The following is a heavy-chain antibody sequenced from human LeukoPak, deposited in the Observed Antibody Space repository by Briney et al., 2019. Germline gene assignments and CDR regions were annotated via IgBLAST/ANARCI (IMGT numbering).Heavy chain of an antibody. Sequence: GGSLRLSCAASGFNFANHAMSWVRQASGQGLEWLGHIRSKANNYATAYAASAKGRFTISRDDSENTAYLQMNSLKTEDTAVYYCTSDYYDSRWFDPWGQGTLVTVSS. CDR3: TSDYYDSRWFDP. V-gene: IGHV3-73*01. CDR2: IRSKANNYAT. J-gene: IGHJ5*02. D-gene: IGHD3-22*01. CDR1: GFNFANHA.